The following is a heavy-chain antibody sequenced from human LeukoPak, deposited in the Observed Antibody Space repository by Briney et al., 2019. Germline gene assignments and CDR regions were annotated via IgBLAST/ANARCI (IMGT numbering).Heavy chain of an antibody. D-gene: IGHD4-17*01. CDR1: GFTVSNYC. CDR2: ITTSGSTT. Sequence: PGGSLRLSCAASGFTVSNYCMTWIRQAPGKGLERVSYITTSGSTTSYADSVKGRFTISSDNAKNSLYLQMNRLRVEDTAVYYCARDSDYGDNNWLDPWGQGTLVTVSS. V-gene: IGHV3-11*01. CDR3: ARDSDYGDNNWLDP. J-gene: IGHJ5*02.